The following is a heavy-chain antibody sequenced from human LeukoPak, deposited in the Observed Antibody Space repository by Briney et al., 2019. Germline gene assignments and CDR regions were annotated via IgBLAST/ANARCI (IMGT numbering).Heavy chain of an antibody. CDR1: GFTFSNSW. J-gene: IGHJ4*02. V-gene: IGHV3-7*01. CDR3: LDLGPSD. D-gene: IGHD5-12*01. Sequence: GGSLRLSCAASGFTFSNSWMTWVRQVPGKGLEWVATINGEGSDKYYVDSVKGRFIISRDNAKNSLHLQMSSLRVEDTAVYYCLDLGPSDCGQGTLVTVSS. CDR2: INGEGSDK.